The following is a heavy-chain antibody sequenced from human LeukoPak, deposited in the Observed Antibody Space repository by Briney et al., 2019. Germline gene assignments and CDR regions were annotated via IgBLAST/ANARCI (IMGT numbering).Heavy chain of an antibody. CDR3: ARDLYYDSSGYWAPRHFDY. V-gene: IGHV1-46*01. CDR2: INPSGSST. CDR1: GYAFTRHY. Sequence: GASVKVSCRASGYAFTRHYMHWVRQAPGQGLEWMGLINPSGSSTIYAQKFQGRVTMTRDMSTSTDYMELSSLRSEDTAVYYCARDLYYDSSGYWAPRHFDYWGQGTLVTVSS. J-gene: IGHJ4*02. D-gene: IGHD3-22*01.